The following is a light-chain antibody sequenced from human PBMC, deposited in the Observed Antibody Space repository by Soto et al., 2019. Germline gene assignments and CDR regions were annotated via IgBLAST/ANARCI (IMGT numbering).Light chain of an antibody. V-gene: IGLV1-44*01. J-gene: IGLJ3*02. Sequence: QSVLTQPPSASGTPGQRVTISCSGSTSNIGSNTVNWYQQLPRTAPKLLIYSNYERPSGVPDRFSGSKSGTSASLATSGLQSEDEADYYCSTWDDSLNGVVFGGGTQLTVL. CDR1: TSNIGSNT. CDR2: SNY. CDR3: STWDDSLNGVV.